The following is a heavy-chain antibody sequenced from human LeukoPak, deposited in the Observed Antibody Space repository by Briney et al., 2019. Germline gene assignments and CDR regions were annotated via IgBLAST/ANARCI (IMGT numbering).Heavy chain of an antibody. D-gene: IGHD3-22*01. CDR3: ARDYYDSSGYYSSDY. V-gene: IGHV1-69*04. J-gene: IGHJ4*02. Sequence: GASVKVSCKASGGTFSSYAISWVRQAPGQGLEWMGRIIPILGIANYAQKFQGRVTITADKSTSTAYMELSSLRSEDTAVYYCARDYYDSSGYYSSDYWGRGTLVTVSS. CDR1: GGTFSSYA. CDR2: IIPILGIA.